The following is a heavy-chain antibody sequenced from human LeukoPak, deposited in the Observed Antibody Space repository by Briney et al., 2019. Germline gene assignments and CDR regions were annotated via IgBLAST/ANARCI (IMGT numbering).Heavy chain of an antibody. Sequence: GGSLRLSCAASGFTFSSYGMHWVRQAPGKGLEWVAFIRYDGSNKYYADSVKGRFTISRDNSKNTLYLQMNSLRAEDTAVYYCAKDVPRNCSGGSCSTIAYWGQGALLTVSS. J-gene: IGHJ4*02. V-gene: IGHV3-30*02. CDR3: AKDVPRNCSGGSCSTIAY. D-gene: IGHD2-15*01. CDR2: IRYDGSNK. CDR1: GFTFSSYG.